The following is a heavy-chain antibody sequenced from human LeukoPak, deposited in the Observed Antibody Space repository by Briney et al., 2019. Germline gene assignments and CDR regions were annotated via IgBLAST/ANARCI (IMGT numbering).Heavy chain of an antibody. J-gene: IGHJ4*02. D-gene: IGHD2-21*02. V-gene: IGHV3-48*01. CDR1: GFTFSSYS. CDR3: AKGGRLHQNDY. CDR2: ISSSSSTI. Sequence: GGSLRLSCAASGFTFSSYSMNWVRQAPGKGLEWVSYISSSSSTIYYADSVKGRFTISRDNFRNTLYLQMNSLRAEDTAVYYCAKGGRLHQNDYWGQGTLVTVSS.